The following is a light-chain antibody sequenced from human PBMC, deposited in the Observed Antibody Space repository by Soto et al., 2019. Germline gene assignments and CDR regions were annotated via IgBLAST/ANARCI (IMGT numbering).Light chain of an antibody. CDR3: QQYGSSPKT. Sequence: ELVLTQSPGTLSLSPGERATLSCRASQSISRSYLAWYQQKPGQAPRLLIYGASSRATGIPDWFSGSGSGTDFTHTISRLEPEDFAVYYCQQYGSSPKTFRQGTKVDI. CDR1: QSISRSY. V-gene: IGKV3-20*01. CDR2: GAS. J-gene: IGKJ1*01.